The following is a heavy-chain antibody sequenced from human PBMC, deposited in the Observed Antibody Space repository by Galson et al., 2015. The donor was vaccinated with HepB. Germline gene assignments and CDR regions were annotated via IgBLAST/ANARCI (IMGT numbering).Heavy chain of an antibody. V-gene: IGHV1-46*04. Sequence: SVKVSCKASGGTFSNYAIIWVRQAPGQGLEWMGIINPSGGSTSYAQKLQGRVTMTRDTSTSTVYMELSSLRSEDTAVYYCATGTLTDDSKGHFNWFDPWGQGTLVTVSS. CDR1: GGTFSNYA. CDR2: INPSGGST. CDR3: ATGTLTDDSKGHFNWFDP. D-gene: IGHD2-21*02. J-gene: IGHJ5*01.